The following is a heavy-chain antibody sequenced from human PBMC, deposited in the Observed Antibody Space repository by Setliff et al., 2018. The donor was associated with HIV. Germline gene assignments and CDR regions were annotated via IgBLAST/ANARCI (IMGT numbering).Heavy chain of an antibody. CDR2: TYHTGTT. V-gene: IGHV4-4*08. CDR3: ATLHSSGWPYYSDY. CDR1: GGSIKNSF. J-gene: IGHJ4*02. D-gene: IGHD6-19*01. Sequence: PSETLSLTCTVSGGSIKNSFWSWIRRPPGGGLEWIGYTYHTGTTDYNPALKSRVTIFVDMSKNQFSLKVASVTAADTAVYYCATLHSSGWPYYSDYWGQGILVTVSS.